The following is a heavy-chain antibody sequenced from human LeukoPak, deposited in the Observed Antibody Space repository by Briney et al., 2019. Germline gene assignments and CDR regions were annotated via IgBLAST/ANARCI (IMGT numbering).Heavy chain of an antibody. CDR1: GFTFSTYA. V-gene: IGHV3-23*01. CDR2: IIGSGGSI. CDR3: GKEGGA. D-gene: IGHD3-16*01. Sequence: GGSLRLSCAASGFTFSTYAMSWVRQAPGKGLEWVSLIIGSGGSIHYADSLEGRFTIARDNSKDMVYLQMNSLKVEDTAIYYCGKEGGAWGQGTKVTVSS. J-gene: IGHJ5*02.